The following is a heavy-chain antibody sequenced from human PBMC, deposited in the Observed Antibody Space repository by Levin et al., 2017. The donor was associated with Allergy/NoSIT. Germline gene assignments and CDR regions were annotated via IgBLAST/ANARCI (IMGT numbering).Heavy chain of an antibody. Sequence: SCAASGFTFSNYAMHWVRQAPGKGLEWVGVISDDGSSEFYIDSVKGRFTISRDNSKNGLYLQMDSLRAEDTALYYCVREIAEEGTWGQGTLVIVSS. D-gene: IGHD1-1*01. J-gene: IGHJ4*01. CDR3: VREIAEEGT. V-gene: IGHV3-30-3*01. CDR1: GFTFSNYA. CDR2: ISDDGSSE.